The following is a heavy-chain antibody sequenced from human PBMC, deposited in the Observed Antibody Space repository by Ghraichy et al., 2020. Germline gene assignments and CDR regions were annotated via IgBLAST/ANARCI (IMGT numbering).Heavy chain of an antibody. CDR1: GFTVSSNY. CDR3: ARGDVSRGWSRDY. J-gene: IGHJ4*02. D-gene: IGHD3-3*01. CDR2: MNWNDDSK. Sequence: GGSLRLSCAASGFTVSSNYMRWVRQAPGKGLEWVSGMNWNDDSKNYADSVKGRFTISRDNAKNSLYLQMNSLRAEDTALYHCARGDVSRGWSRDYWGQGTLFTVSS. V-gene: IGHV3-20*01.